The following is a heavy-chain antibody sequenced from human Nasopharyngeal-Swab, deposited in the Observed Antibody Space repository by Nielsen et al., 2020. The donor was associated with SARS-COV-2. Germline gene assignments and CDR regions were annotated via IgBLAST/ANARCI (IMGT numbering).Heavy chain of an antibody. J-gene: IGHJ6*02. CDR3: ARDSYDFWSGYSYYYYYYGMDV. CDR1: GFTFSSYS. CDR2: ISSSSSYI. Sequence: GGSLRLSCAASGFTFSSYSMNWVRQAPGKGLEWVSSISSSSSYIYYADSVKGRFTISRDNAKNSLYLQMNSLRAEDTAVYYCARDSYDFWSGYSYYYYYYGMDVWGQGTTVTVSS. V-gene: IGHV3-21*01. D-gene: IGHD3-3*01.